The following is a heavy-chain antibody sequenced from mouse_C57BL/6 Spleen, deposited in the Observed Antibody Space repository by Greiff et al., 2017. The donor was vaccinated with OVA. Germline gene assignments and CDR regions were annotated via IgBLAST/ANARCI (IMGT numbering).Heavy chain of an antibody. J-gene: IGHJ3*01. CDR3: ALRITTVEGFAY. D-gene: IGHD1-1*01. V-gene: IGHV1-7*01. Sequence: QVQLKESGAELAKPGASVKLSCKASGYTFTSYWMHWVKQRPGQGLEWIGYINPSSGYTKYNQKFKDKATLTADKSSSTAYMQLSSLTYEDSAVYYCALRITTVEGFAYWGQGTLVTVSA. CDR2: INPSSGYT. CDR1: GYTFTSYW.